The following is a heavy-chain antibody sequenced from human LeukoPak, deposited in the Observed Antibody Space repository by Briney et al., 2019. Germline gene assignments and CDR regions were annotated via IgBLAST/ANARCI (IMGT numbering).Heavy chain of an antibody. CDR2: ISSSSSYI. CDR3: ARDSQYYDFWSGYYYGYYYMDV. CDR1: GFTFSSYW. J-gene: IGHJ6*03. Sequence: GGSLRLSCAASGFTFSSYWMSWVRPAPGKGLEWVSSISSSSSYIYYSDSVKGRFTISRDNAKNSLYLQMNSLRAEDTAVYYCARDSQYYDFWSGYYYGYYYMDVWGKGTTVTVSS. D-gene: IGHD3-3*01. V-gene: IGHV3-21*01.